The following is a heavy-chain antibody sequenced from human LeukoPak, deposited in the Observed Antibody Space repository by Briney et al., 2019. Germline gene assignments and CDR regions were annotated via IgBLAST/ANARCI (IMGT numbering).Heavy chain of an antibody. J-gene: IGHJ4*02. Sequence: GGSLRLSCAASGFTFSSHGIHWVRQAPGKGLEWVAVVSSDGGTTYYADSVKGRFTISRDNSKNTLYLQMNSLRGEGTAIYYCTKESAAGSRYSFDYWGQGTLVTVSS. CDR3: TKESAAGSRYSFDY. D-gene: IGHD6-13*01. V-gene: IGHV3-30*18. CDR2: VSSDGGTT. CDR1: GFTFSSHG.